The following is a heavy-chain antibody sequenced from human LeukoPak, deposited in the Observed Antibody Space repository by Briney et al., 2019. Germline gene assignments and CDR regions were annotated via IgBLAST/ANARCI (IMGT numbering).Heavy chain of an antibody. CDR3: ATDLSYGGNYYGMDV. D-gene: IGHD4-23*01. J-gene: IGHJ6*02. CDR1: GYTFTSYG. CDR2: ISAYNGNA. Sequence: ASVKVSCKASGYTFTSYGISWVRQAPGQGLEWMGWISAYNGNANYAQKLQGRVTMTTDTSTSTAYMELRSLRSDDTAVYYCATDLSYGGNYYGMDVWGQGTTVTVSS. V-gene: IGHV1-18*01.